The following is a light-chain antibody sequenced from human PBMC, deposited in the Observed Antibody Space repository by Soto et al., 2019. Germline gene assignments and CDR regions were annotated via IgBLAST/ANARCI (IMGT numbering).Light chain of an antibody. J-gene: IGKJ2*01. CDR3: QQYNSWPPRYT. Sequence: IVLRQSPATLSVSPGESATLSCRPTQSVGRALAWYQQIPGQAPRLLIYDSSTRAAGVPARFSASGSGTEFILTISSLQSEDFAIYYCQQYNSWPPRYTFGPGTKLQIK. CDR2: DSS. V-gene: IGKV3-15*01. CDR1: QSVGRA.